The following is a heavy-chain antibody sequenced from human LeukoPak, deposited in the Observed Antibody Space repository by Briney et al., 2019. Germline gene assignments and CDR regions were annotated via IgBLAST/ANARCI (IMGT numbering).Heavy chain of an antibody. J-gene: IGHJ5*02. CDR2: INPSGGST. D-gene: IGHD5-12*01. V-gene: IGHV1-46*01. Sequence: ASVNVSCTASGYTFTSYYMHWVRQAPGQGLEWMGIINPSGGSTSYAQKFQGRVTMTRDTSTSTVYMELSSLRSEDTAVYYCARDPVGTSWFDPWGQGTLVTVSS. CDR3: ARDPVGTSWFDP. CDR1: GYTFTSYY.